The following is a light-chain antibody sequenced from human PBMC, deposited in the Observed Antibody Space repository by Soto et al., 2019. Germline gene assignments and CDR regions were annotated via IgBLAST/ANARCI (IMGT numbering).Light chain of an antibody. Sequence: QSVLTQPASVSGSPGQSITISCTGTSSDVGGYNYVSWYQQHPGKAPKLMIYDVSNRPSGVSNRFSGSKSGNTASLTISGLQAEDEADYFCSSYTSSSAPSAVFGGGTQLTDL. CDR3: SSYTSSSAPSAV. V-gene: IGLV2-14*01. J-gene: IGLJ7*01. CDR1: SSDVGGYNY. CDR2: DVS.